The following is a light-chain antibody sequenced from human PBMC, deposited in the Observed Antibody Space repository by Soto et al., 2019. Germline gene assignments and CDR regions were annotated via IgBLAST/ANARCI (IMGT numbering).Light chain of an antibody. J-gene: IGKJ3*01. V-gene: IGKV3-20*01. CDR2: GAS. CDR1: QSVSSSP. Sequence: EIVLTQSPGTLSLSPGERATLSCRASQSVSSSPLAWYQQKPGQAPRLLIYGASSRATGIPDRFSGSGSGTDFTLTISRLEPEDVAVYYCQQYGTSPFTFGPGTKVDIK. CDR3: QQYGTSPFT.